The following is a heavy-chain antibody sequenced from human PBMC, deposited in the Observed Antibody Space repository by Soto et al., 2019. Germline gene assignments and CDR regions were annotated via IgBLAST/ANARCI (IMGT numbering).Heavy chain of an antibody. Sequence: GGSLRLSCAASGFTVSSHYMSWVRQAPGKGLEVIYSGGSTYYADSVKGRFTISRNNSKNTLYLQMNSLRAEDTAVYYCARVGSPYYYDSSGHYMDVWGQGTMVTVSS. J-gene: IGHJ6*02. CDR3: ARVGSPYYYDSSGHYMDV. CDR1: GFTVSSHY. V-gene: IGHV3-53*01. D-gene: IGHD3-22*01. CDR2: IYSGGST.